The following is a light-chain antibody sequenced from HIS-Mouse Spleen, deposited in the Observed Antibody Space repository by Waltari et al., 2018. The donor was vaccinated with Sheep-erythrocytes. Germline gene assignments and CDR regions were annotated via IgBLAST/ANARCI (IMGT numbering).Light chain of an antibody. J-gene: IGLJ3*02. Sequence: QSALTQPASVSGSPGQSITISCPGTSSDVGGYNYVSWYQQHPGKAPKLMIYDVSNRPSGVSNRISGLQAEDEADYYCSSYTSSSTWVFGGGTKLTVL. CDR3: SSYTSSSTWV. CDR2: DVS. V-gene: IGLV2-14*03. CDR1: SSDVGGYNY.